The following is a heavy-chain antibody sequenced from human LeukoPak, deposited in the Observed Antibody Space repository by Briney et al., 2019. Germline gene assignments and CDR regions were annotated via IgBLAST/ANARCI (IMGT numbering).Heavy chain of an antibody. CDR2: IISNGGST. D-gene: IGHD3-3*01. J-gene: IGHJ6*02. CDR1: GFTFSTYA. V-gene: IGHV3-64D*09. CDR3: VTDYDFWSGYQGSMDV. Sequence: PGGSLRLSCAASGFTFSTYAMHWVRQAPGKGLEYVSAIISNGGSTYYADSVKGRFTISRDNSKNTLYLQMSSLRAEDTAVYYCVTDYDFWSGYQGSMDVWGQGTTVTVSS.